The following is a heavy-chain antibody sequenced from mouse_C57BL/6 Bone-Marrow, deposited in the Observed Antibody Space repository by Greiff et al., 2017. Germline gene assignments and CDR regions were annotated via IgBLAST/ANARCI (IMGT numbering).Heavy chain of an antibody. V-gene: IGHV1-81*01. CDR2: IYPRSGNT. D-gene: IGHD1-1*01. J-gene: IGHJ1*03. CDR3: ARERYYYGSSFCWYFDV. CDR1: GYTFTSYG. Sequence: VQLQESGAELARPGASVKLSCKASGYTFTSYGISWVKQRTGQGLEWIGEIYPRSGNTYYNEKFKGKATLTADKSSSTAYMELRSLTSEDSAVYFCARERYYYGSSFCWYFDVWGTGTTVTVSS.